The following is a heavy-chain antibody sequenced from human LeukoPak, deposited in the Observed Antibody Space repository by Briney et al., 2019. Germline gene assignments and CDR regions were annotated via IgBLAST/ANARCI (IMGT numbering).Heavy chain of an antibody. V-gene: IGHV4-34*01. CDR2: MYHSGST. CDR1: GGSFSGYY. Sequence: PSETLSLTCAVYGGSFSGYYWGWIRQPPGKGLEWIGSMYHSGSTYYNPSLKSRVTISVDTSKNQFSLKLSSVTAADTAVYYCARYGRTYYYDSSGYYFPYWGQGTLVTVSS. D-gene: IGHD3-22*01. J-gene: IGHJ4*02. CDR3: ARYGRTYYYDSSGYYFPY.